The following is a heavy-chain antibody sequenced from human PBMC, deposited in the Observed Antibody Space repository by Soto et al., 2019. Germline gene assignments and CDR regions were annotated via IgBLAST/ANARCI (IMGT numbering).Heavy chain of an antibody. V-gene: IGHV4-59*12. D-gene: IGHD6-19*01. Sequence: SETLSLTCTVSGGSISSYYWSWIRQPPGKGLEWIGYIYYSGSTNYNPSLKSRVTISLDTSKNQFSLQLKSVTAADTALYYCARFSGSYYYAMDVWGQGSTVTVSS. CDR2: IYYSGST. J-gene: IGHJ6*02. CDR1: GGSISSYY. CDR3: ARFSGSYYYAMDV.